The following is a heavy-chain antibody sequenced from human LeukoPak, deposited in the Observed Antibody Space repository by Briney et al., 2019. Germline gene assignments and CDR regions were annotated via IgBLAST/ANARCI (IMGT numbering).Heavy chain of an antibody. Sequence: PGGSLRLSCAASGFTVSSFWMHWVRKAPGKGLVWVSRISSDGSNTYYADSVKGRFTISRDTAMNTLYLHMHSLREDDTADYYCTRGRGAYGWFDPWGQGTQVTVSS. CDR2: ISSDGSNT. D-gene: IGHD3-10*01. CDR1: GFTVSSFW. J-gene: IGHJ5*02. V-gene: IGHV3-74*01. CDR3: TRGRGAYGWFDP.